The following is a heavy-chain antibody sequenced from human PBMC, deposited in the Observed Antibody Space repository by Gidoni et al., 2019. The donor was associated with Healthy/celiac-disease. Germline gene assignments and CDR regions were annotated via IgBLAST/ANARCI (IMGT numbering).Heavy chain of an antibody. D-gene: IGHD3-22*01. CDR3: ARSYYDSSGYGYYYYYYGMDV. J-gene: IGHJ6*02. V-gene: IGHV3-21*01. CDR1: GFTFSSYS. Sequence: EVQLVESGGGLVKPGGSLRLSCAASGFTFSSYSMNWVRQAPGKGLEWVSSISSSISYIYYADSVKGRFTISRDNAKNSLYLQMNSLRAEDTAVYYCARSYYDSSGYGYYYYYYGMDVWGQGTTVTVSS. CDR2: ISSSISYI.